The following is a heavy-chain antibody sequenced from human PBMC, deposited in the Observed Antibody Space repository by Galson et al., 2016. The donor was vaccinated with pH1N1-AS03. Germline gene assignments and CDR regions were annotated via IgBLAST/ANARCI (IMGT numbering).Heavy chain of an antibody. CDR2: IDPDHDGGT. V-gene: IGHV1-2*02. CDR3: ARILRGKGGLDS. CDR1: GYTFTAHY. D-gene: IGHD3-16*01. Sequence: VKVSCKASGYTFTAHYIHWVRQAPGQGLEWMGWIDPDHDGGTRYAQKFQGRVTMARDTSITTVCMEVTRLTSDDTAVYYCARILRGKGGLDSWGQGTLVTVTS. J-gene: IGHJ5*01.